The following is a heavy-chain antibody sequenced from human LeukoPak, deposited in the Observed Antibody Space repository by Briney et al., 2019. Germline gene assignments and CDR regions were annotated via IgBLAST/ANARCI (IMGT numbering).Heavy chain of an antibody. CDR1: GFTFSSYA. D-gene: IGHD3-22*01. V-gene: IGHV3-23*01. CDR3: AKDYYYDSSGYYSPLFDY. CDR2: ISGSGGST. Sequence: GGSLRLSCAASGFTFSSYAMSWVRQAPGKGLEWVSAISGSGGSTYYADSVKGRFTISRDNSTNTLYLQMNSLRAEDTAVYYCAKDYYYDSSGYYSPLFDYWGQGTLVTVSS. J-gene: IGHJ4*02.